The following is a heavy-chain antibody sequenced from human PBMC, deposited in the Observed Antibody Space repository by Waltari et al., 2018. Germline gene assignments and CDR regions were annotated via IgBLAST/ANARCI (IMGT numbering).Heavy chain of an antibody. CDR3: AREGGGGGEGI. Sequence: QLQLQESGPGLVKPSETLSLTCTVSGGSISSSSYYWGWIRQPPGKGLERIGSIYYSGSTYYNPSLKSRVTISVDTSKNQFSLKLSSVTAADTAVYYCAREGGGGGEGIWGQGTMVTVSS. CDR2: IYYSGST. J-gene: IGHJ3*02. D-gene: IGHD2-21*01. CDR1: GGSISSSSYY. V-gene: IGHV4-39*02.